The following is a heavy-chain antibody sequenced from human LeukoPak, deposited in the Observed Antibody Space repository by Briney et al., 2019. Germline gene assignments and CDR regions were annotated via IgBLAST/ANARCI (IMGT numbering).Heavy chain of an antibody. J-gene: IGHJ5*02. CDR1: GGTFSSYA. CDR3: ARVAVGAKVSEWFDP. CDR2: IIPILGIA. D-gene: IGHD1-26*01. Sequence: SVKVSCKASGGTFSSYAISWVRQAPGQGLEWMGRIIPILGIANYAQKFQGRVTITADKSTSTAYMELSSLRSEDTAVYYCARVAVGAKVSEWFDPWGQGTLVTVSS. V-gene: IGHV1-69*04.